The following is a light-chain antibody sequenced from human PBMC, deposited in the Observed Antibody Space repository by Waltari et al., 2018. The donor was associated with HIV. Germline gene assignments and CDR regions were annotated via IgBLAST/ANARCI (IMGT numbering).Light chain of an antibody. CDR1: QSISSY. J-gene: IGKJ1*01. Sequence: DIQMTQSPSSMSASVGATVPLTCRASQSISSYLNCYQQKPGKAPKLLIYAASSLQSGVPSRFSGSGSGTDFTLTISSLQPEDFASYYCQQSYSILWTFGQGTKVEIK. CDR2: AAS. CDR3: QQSYSILWT. V-gene: IGKV1-39*01.